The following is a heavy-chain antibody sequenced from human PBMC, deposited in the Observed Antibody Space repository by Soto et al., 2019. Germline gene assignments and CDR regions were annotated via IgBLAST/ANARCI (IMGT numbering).Heavy chain of an antibody. CDR2: IYYSGST. Sequence: SETLSLTCTVSGGSISSGDYYWSWIRQPPGKGLEWIGYIYYSGSTYYNPSLKSRVTISVDTSKNQFSLKLSSVTAADTAVYYCARVPRGPSSSWYQDNWFDPWGQGTLVTVSS. CDR1: GGSISSGDYY. V-gene: IGHV4-30-4*01. J-gene: IGHJ5*02. CDR3: ARVPRGPSSSWYQDNWFDP. D-gene: IGHD6-13*01.